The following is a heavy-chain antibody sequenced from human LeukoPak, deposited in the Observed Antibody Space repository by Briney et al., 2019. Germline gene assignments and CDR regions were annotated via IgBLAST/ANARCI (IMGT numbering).Heavy chain of an antibody. D-gene: IGHD6-19*01. CDR3: ARYDSGAGYFEY. CDR2: IFSGGTT. J-gene: IGHJ4*02. CDR1: GFTVGSSY. V-gene: IGHV3-66*01. Sequence: PGGSLRLSCAASGFTVGSSYMSWVRQAPGKGLEWVSVIFSGGTTYYADSVRGRFTISRDTSKNTLYLQMNSLRAEDTAVYYCARYDSGAGYFEYWGQGTLVTVSS.